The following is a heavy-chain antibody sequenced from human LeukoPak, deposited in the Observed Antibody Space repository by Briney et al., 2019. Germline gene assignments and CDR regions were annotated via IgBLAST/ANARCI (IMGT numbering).Heavy chain of an antibody. Sequence: GASVTVSCKASGYTFTSYGISWERHAPGQGLECIGWISAYNGYTNYAQKLQGRVTMTTDTSTSTAYMELRSLRSDDTAVYYCARVLVGATRYYYYYGMDVWGQGTTVTVSS. J-gene: IGHJ6*02. CDR3: ARVLVGATRYYYYYGMDV. D-gene: IGHD1-26*01. CDR2: ISAYNGYT. CDR1: GYTFTSYG. V-gene: IGHV1-18*04.